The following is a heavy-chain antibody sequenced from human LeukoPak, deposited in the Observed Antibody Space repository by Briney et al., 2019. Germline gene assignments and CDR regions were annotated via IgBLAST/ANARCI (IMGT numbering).Heavy chain of an antibody. Sequence: PSETLSLTCAVSTDSFSGYYWIWIRQPPEKGLEWIGEINHSGITNYNPSLKSRVTISVDTSENQFYLKVNSVTAADTAVYYCARRGYTYGWGSFDPCGQGTLVTVSS. CDR1: TDSFSGYY. V-gene: IGHV4-34*01. D-gene: IGHD5-18*01. CDR2: INHSGIT. J-gene: IGHJ5*02. CDR3: ARRGYTYGWGSFDP.